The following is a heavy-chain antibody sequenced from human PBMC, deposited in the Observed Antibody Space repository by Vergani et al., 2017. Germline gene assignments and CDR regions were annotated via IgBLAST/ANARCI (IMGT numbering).Heavy chain of an antibody. CDR2: MSWNSGST. J-gene: IGHJ6*02. V-gene: IGHV3-9*01. CDR3: AKDFYYDFWSCFETRNSPWYYYGMDV. Sequence: EVQLVESGGGLVQPGRSLRLSCAASGFTFDDYAMHWVRQAPGKGLEWDSGMSWNSGSTGYADSVKGRFTISRDNAKNSLYLQMNSLRAEDTALYYCAKDFYYDFWSCFETRNSPWYYYGMDVWGQGTTVTVSS. D-gene: IGHD3-3*01. CDR1: GFTFDDYA.